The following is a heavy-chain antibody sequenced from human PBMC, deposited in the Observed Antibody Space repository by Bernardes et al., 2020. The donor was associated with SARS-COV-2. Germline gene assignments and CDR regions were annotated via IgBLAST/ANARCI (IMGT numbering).Heavy chain of an antibody. D-gene: IGHD3-16*01. CDR2: IYYNGDT. CDR1: GASISGTGYY. V-gene: IGHV4-31*03. CDR3: ARDSSRLWGPDD. J-gene: IGHJ4*02. Sequence: SETLSLTCSVSGASISGTGYYWSWIRQHPGKGLEWIGHIYYNGDTYYNPSLESRVIISVDTSKNQFSLNLRSVTAADTAVYYCARDSSRLWGPDDWGQGAQVSVSS.